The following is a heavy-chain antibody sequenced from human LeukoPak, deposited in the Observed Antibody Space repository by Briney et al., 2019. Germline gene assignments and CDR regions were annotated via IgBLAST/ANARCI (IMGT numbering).Heavy chain of an antibody. D-gene: IGHD5-12*01. CDR2: INHSGST. CDR3: ARGLWLSLGAFDI. Sequence: SETLSLTCAVYGGSFSGYYWSWIRQVPGKGLEWIGEINHSGSTNYNPSLKSRGTISVDTSKNQFSLKLSSVTAADTAVYYCARGLWLSLGAFDIWGQGTMVTVSS. CDR1: GGSFSGYY. V-gene: IGHV4-34*01. J-gene: IGHJ3*02.